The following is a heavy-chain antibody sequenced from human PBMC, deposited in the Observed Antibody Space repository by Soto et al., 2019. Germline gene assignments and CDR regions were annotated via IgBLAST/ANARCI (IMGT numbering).Heavy chain of an antibody. J-gene: IGHJ6*02. D-gene: IGHD3-10*01. CDR2: ISSSSSYI. CDR3: AREGVQHGSGPYYYYCMDV. CDR1: GFTFSSYS. Sequence: EVQLVESGGGLVKPGGSLRLSCAASGFTFSSYSMNWVRQAPGKGLEWVSSISSSSSYIYYADSVKGRFTISRDNAKNSLYLQLNSLRAEDTAVYYCAREGVQHGSGPYYYYCMDVWGQGTTVTVSS. V-gene: IGHV3-21*01.